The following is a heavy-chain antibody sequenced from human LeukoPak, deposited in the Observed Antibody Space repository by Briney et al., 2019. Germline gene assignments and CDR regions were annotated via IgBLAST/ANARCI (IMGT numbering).Heavy chain of an antibody. CDR3: ARGRTGPRLWYYGMDV. D-gene: IGHD3/OR15-3a*01. CDR1: GYTFTSYY. Sequence: ASVTVSCKASGYTFTSYYMHWVRQAPGQGLEWMGIINPSGGSTSYAQKFQGRVTMTRDTSTSTVYMELSSLRSEDTAVYYCARGRTGPRLWYYGMDVWGQGTTVTVSS. CDR2: INPSGGST. V-gene: IGHV1-46*01. J-gene: IGHJ6*02.